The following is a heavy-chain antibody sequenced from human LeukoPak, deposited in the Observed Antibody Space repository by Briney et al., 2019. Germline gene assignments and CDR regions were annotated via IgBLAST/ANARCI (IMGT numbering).Heavy chain of an antibody. CDR2: IHHSGSS. D-gene: IGHD3-22*01. J-gene: IGHJ3*02. CDR1: GCSISSGHY. V-gene: IGHV4-38-2*01. Sequence: SETLSLACAASGCSISSGHYWVWIRQPPGKGLEWIASIHHSGSSYYNPSLQSRVTISVDSSKNQFSLKLRSVTAADTAVYYCTRRGDSSGYYDAFDIWGQGTVVTVAS. CDR3: TRRGDSSGYYDAFDI.